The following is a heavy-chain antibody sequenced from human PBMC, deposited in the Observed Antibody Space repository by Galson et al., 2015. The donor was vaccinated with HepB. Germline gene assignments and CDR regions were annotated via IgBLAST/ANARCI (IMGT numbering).Heavy chain of an antibody. D-gene: IGHD4-23*01. CDR2: IDPSDSYT. J-gene: IGHJ6*02. Sequence: QSGAEVKKPGESLRISCKGSGYSFTSYWISWVRQMPGKGLEWMGRIDPSDSYTNYSPSFQGHVTISADKSISTAYLQWSSLKASDTAMYYCARWVDYGGNSGNGYYYYGMDVWGQGTTVTVSS. CDR1: GYSFTSYW. CDR3: ARWVDYGGNSGNGYYYYGMDV. V-gene: IGHV5-10-1*01.